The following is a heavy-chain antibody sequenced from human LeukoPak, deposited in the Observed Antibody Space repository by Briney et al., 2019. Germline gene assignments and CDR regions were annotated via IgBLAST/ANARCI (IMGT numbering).Heavy chain of an antibody. V-gene: IGHV1-46*01. Sequence: EASVKVSCKASGYTFTSYYIYWVRQAPGQGLEWMGIMNPSGGSTSYAQKFRGRVIMTGDTSTTTVYMEMSNLSSEDTAMYYCAKSRTTSSASSDYWGQGTLVTVSS. CDR1: GYTFTSYY. J-gene: IGHJ4*02. CDR2: MNPSGGST. D-gene: IGHD3-22*01. CDR3: AKSRTTSSASSDY.